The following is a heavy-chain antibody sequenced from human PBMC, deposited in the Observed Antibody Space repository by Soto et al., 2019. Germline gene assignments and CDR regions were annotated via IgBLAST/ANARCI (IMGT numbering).Heavy chain of an antibody. CDR1: GFTFGSHG. D-gene: IGHD3-16*01. CDR3: ARDNLAFQGAFDL. Sequence: HPGGSLRLSCAASGFTFGSHGMHWVRQGPGKGLEWVAVIWYDGSNKYYRDSVKGRFTISRDNSKNMLYLEMNSLRVEDTAVYHCARDNLAFQGAFDLWGQGTLVTVSS. J-gene: IGHJ4*02. CDR2: IWYDGSNK. V-gene: IGHV3-33*01.